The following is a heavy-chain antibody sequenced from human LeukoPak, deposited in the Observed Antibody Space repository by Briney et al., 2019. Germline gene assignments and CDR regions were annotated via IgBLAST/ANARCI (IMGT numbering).Heavy chain of an antibody. CDR3: AREGQQRPLDY. CDR1: GGSISGYY. Sequence: SETLSLTCTVSGGSISGYYWSWIRQPAGKGLEWIGRISTSGSTHYSPSLKSRVTMSVDTSRNQFSLNLSSVAAADTAVYYCAREGQQRPLDYWAAEPWSPSPQ. J-gene: IGHJ4*01. V-gene: IGHV4-4*07. D-gene: IGHD6-25*01. CDR2: ISTSGST.